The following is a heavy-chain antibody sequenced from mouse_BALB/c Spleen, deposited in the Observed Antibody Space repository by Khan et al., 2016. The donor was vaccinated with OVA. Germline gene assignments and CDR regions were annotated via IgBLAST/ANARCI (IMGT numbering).Heavy chain of an antibody. D-gene: IGHD2-10*01. CDR1: GYTFTNYG. J-gene: IGHJ4*01. CDR3: ARPPYFSYTLDH. V-gene: IGHV9-3-1*01. Sequence: QVQLQQSGPELKKPGETVKISCKASGYTFTNYGMNWVKQSPGKALKWMGWINTYTGEPTYADDFKGRFAFSLETSASTAYLLINNLKNEDTATYFCARPPYFSYTLDHWGQGTSVTVSS. CDR2: INTYTGEP.